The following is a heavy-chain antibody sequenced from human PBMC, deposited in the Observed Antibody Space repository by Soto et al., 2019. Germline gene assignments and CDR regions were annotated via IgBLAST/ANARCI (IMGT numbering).Heavy chain of an antibody. J-gene: IGHJ4*02. CDR1: GYTFTSYG. Sequence: QVQLVQSGAEVKKPGASVKVSCKASGYTFTSYGISWVRQAPGQGLEWMGWISAYNGNTNYAQKIQGRVTMTTDTSTSTAYMELRSLRSDDTAVYYCVRATELRYFDGLHNPSDYWGQGTLVTVSS. CDR2: ISAYNGNT. V-gene: IGHV1-18*01. CDR3: VRATELRYFDGLHNPSDY. D-gene: IGHD3-9*01.